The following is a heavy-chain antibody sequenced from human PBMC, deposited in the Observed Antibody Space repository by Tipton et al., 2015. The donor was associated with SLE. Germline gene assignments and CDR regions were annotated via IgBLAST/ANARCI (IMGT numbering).Heavy chain of an antibody. J-gene: IGHJ3*02. CDR3: TGSPEFIVVVVAATPQDI. D-gene: IGHD2-15*01. CDR1: GFTFSSYS. Sequence: SLRLSCAASGFTFSSYSMNWVRQAPGKGLEWVGFIRSKAYGGTTEYAASEKGRFTISRDDSKSIAYLQMNSLKTEDTAVYYCTGSPEFIVVVVAATPQDIWGQGTMVTVSS. V-gene: IGHV3-49*04. CDR2: IRSKAYGGTT.